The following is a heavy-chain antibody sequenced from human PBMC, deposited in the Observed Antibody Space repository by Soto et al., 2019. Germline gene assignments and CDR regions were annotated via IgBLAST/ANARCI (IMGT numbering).Heavy chain of an antibody. CDR3: ARDSGAKLSSS. CDR2: IVPIYRTA. V-gene: IGHV1-69*01. D-gene: IGHD6-13*01. Sequence: QVQLVQSGAEVKNPGSSVKVSCKASGGTFSSYRINWVRQAPGQGLEWVGGIVPIYRTADYAQKFQGRVTITADESARTAYMELRSLKSQDTAVYYCARDSGAKLSSSWGQGTLVTVSS. J-gene: IGHJ4*02. CDR1: GGTFSSYR.